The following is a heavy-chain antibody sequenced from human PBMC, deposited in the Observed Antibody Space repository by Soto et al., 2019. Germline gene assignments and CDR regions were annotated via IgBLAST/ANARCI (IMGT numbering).Heavy chain of an antibody. V-gene: IGHV4-30-4*01. Sequence: QVQLQESGPGLVKPSQTLSLTCTVSGGSISSGDYYWSWIRQPPGKGLEWIGYIYYSGSTYYNPSIKSRLTLSVDTSQNQFSLKLSSVTAADTAVYYCARDRVDTAMVDYWGQGTLVTVSS. D-gene: IGHD5-18*01. CDR2: IYYSGST. CDR3: ARDRVDTAMVDY. J-gene: IGHJ4*02. CDR1: GGSISSGDYY.